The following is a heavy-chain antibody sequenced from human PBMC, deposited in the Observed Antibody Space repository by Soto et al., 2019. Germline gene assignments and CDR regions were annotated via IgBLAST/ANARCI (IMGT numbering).Heavy chain of an antibody. CDR3: AKTVFGFFGAFDL. CDR2: LGGSGAAT. J-gene: IGHJ3*01. CDR1: GFAFSTYG. V-gene: IGHV3-23*01. Sequence: PGGSLRLSCAASGFAFSTYGMTWVRQAPGKGLEWVSALGGSGAATYYADSVKGRFTVSRDNFKNTLYLQMNSLRAEDTAVYYCAKTVFGFFGAFDLWGQGTMVTVS. D-gene: IGHD3-3*01.